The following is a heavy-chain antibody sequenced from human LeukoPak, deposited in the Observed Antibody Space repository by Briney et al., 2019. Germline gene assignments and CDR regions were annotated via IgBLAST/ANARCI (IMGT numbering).Heavy chain of an antibody. CDR3: ARRTRIRRMYYNDSSGFHHYFDY. V-gene: IGHV3-53*04. CDR1: GFTVSSNY. J-gene: IGHJ4*02. D-gene: IGHD3-22*01. CDR2: IYSGGST. Sequence: GGSLRLSCAASGFTVSSNYMSWVRQAPGKGLEWVSVIYSGGSTYYADSVKGRFTISRHNSKNTLYLQMNSLRAEDTAVYYCARRTRIRRMYYNDSSGFHHYFDYWGQGTLVTVSS.